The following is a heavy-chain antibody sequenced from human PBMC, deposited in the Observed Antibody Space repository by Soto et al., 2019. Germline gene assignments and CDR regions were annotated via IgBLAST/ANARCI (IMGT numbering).Heavy chain of an antibody. D-gene: IGHD6-13*01. V-gene: IGHV3-11*05. CDR1: GFTFSDYY. J-gene: IGHJ4*02. Sequence: QVQLVESEGGLVKPGGSLRLSCAVSGFTFSDYYMTWIRQAPGKGLEWVSYISSSTSHTNYADSVKGRFTISRDNAKNSLFLQMNSLRAEDTAVYYCARSRGAAADYFDFWGQGTLVTVSS. CDR2: ISSSTSHT. CDR3: ARSRGAAADYFDF.